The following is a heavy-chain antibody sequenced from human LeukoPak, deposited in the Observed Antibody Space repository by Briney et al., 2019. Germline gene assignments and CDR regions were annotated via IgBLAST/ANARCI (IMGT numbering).Heavy chain of an antibody. Sequence: GGSLRLSCAASGFTFSSYWMHWVRQAPGKGLVWVSRINSDGSSSSYADSVKGRFTISRDNAKNTLYVQMNSLRAEDAAVYYCARDTARNPELLDYWGQGTLVTVSS. CDR3: ARDTARNPELLDY. V-gene: IGHV3-74*01. D-gene: IGHD1-26*01. J-gene: IGHJ4*02. CDR2: INSDGSSS. CDR1: GFTFSSYW.